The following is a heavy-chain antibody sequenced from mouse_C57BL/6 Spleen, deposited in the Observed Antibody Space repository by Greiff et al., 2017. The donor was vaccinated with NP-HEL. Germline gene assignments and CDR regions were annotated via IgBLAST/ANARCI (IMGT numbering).Heavy chain of an antibody. Sequence: VQLQQSGPELVKPGASVKISCKASGYAFSSSWMNWVKQRPGKGLEWIGRIYPGDGDTNYNGKFKGKATLTADKSSSTAYMQLSSLTSEDSAVYFCAKGRVTTEFAYWGQGTLVTVSA. CDR2: IYPGDGDT. D-gene: IGHD2-2*01. CDR1: GYAFSSSW. V-gene: IGHV1-82*01. CDR3: AKGRVTTEFAY. J-gene: IGHJ3*01.